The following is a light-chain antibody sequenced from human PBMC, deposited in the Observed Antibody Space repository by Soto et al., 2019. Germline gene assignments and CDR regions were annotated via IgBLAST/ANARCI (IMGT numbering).Light chain of an antibody. V-gene: IGKV1-5*01. CDR1: QSISSW. J-gene: IGKJ1*01. CDR2: DAS. CDR3: QQYNSYSWT. Sequence: DIQRTQSHSTLSASVGDRVTITCRASQSISSWLAWYQQKPGKAPKLLIYDASSLESGVPSRFSGSGSGTEFTLTISSLQPDDFATYYCQQYNSYSWTFGQGTKVDIK.